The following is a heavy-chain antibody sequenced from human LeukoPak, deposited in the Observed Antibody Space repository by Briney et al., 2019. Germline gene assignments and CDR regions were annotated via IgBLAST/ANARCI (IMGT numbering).Heavy chain of an antibody. D-gene: IGHD1-26*01. CDR2: IYYSGST. CDR3: ARAGGSSPFDY. CDR1: GGSISSGGNY. J-gene: IGHJ4*02. V-gene: IGHV4-31*03. Sequence: SETLSLTCSVSGGSISSGGNYWSWIRQHPGKGLEWIGYIYYSGSTSYNPSLKSRVTISLDTSKNQFSLNLCSVTAADTAVYYCARAGGSSPFDYWGQGTLVAVSS.